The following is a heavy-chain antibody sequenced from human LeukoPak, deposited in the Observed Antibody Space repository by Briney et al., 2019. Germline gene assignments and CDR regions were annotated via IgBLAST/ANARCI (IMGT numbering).Heavy chain of an antibody. V-gene: IGHV1-2*02. CDR2: INPNSGGT. Sequence: ASVKVSCKASGYTFTGYYMHWVRQAPGQGLERMGWINPNSGGTNYAQKFQGRVTMTRDTSISTAYMELSRLRSDDTAVYYCARDSDLCSSTSCYTRWFDPWGQGTLVTVSS. CDR1: GYTFTGYY. CDR3: ARDSDLCSSTSCYTRWFDP. J-gene: IGHJ5*02. D-gene: IGHD2-2*02.